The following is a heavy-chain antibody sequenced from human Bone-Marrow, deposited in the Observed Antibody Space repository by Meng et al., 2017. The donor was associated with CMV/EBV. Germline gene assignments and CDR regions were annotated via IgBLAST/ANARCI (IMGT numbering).Heavy chain of an antibody. J-gene: IGHJ3*02. CDR3: ARSNIVVVPAGTHAFDI. D-gene: IGHD2-2*01. Sequence: ASVKVSCKASGYTFTSYDINWVRQATGQGLEWMGWMNPNSGNTGYAQKFQGRVTMTRNTSISTAYMELRSLRSDDTAVYYCARSNIVVVPAGTHAFDIWGQGTMVTVSS. CDR2: MNPNSGNT. V-gene: IGHV1-8*01. CDR1: GYTFTSYD.